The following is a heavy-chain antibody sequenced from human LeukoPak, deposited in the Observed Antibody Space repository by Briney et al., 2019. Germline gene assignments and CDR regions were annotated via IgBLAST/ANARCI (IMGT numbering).Heavy chain of an antibody. CDR1: GGSISTYY. J-gene: IGHJ4*02. CDR2: IYYSGST. CDR3: ARHWETSSWYVDY. Sequence: KPSETLSLTCTVSGGSISTYYWSWIRQPPGKGLEWIGYIYYSGSTTYNPSLKSRVTISVDTSKNQLSLKLSSVTAADTAVYYCARHWETSSWYVDYWGQGTLVPVSS. D-gene: IGHD6-13*01. V-gene: IGHV4-59*08.